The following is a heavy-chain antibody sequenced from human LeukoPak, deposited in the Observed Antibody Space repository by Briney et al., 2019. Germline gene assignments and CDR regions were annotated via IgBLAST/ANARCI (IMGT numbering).Heavy chain of an antibody. CDR3: TASGGSSRFDY. CDR1: GFTCTNAL. Sequence: GGSLRLSCAASGFTCTNALMTWVRQAPGKALEGVARIKSKTDDATTDYAAPVKGRFTISRDDSKNTLYLQMNSLKTEGTAVYYCTASGGSSRFDYWGHGTLVTVSS. CDR2: IKSKTDDATT. V-gene: IGHV3-15*01. D-gene: IGHD1-26*01. J-gene: IGHJ4*01.